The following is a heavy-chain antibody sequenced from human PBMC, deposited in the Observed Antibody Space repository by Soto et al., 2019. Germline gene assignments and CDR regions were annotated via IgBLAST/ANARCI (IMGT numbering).Heavy chain of an antibody. CDR3: AKGNSSGWYDAFDI. Sequence: GGALRLFCAAYGFTFSSYAMSWVRQAPGKGLEWVSAISGSGGSTYYADSVKGRFTISRDNSKDTLYLQMNSLRAEDTAVYYCAKGNSSGWYDAFDIWGQGTMVPV. CDR2: ISGSGGST. V-gene: IGHV3-23*01. J-gene: IGHJ3*02. CDR1: GFTFSSYA. D-gene: IGHD6-19*01.